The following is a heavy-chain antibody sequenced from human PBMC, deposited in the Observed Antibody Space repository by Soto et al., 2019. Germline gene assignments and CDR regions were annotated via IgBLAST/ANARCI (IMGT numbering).Heavy chain of an antibody. Sequence: QVQLVESGGGVVQPGRSLRLSCAASGFTFSSFGMHWVRQAPGKGLEWVAGISYDGNNKYYADSVKGRFTISRDNSKNTLYLHMNSLGAEDTAVYYCAKALGYCSGGSCYPPGYYYGMDVWGQGTTVTVSS. CDR3: AKALGYCSGGSCYPPGYYYGMDV. V-gene: IGHV3-30*18. CDR2: ISYDGNNK. CDR1: GFTFSSFG. J-gene: IGHJ6*02. D-gene: IGHD2-15*01.